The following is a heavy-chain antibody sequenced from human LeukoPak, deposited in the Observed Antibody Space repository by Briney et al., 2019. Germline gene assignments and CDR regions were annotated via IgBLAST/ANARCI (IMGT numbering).Heavy chain of an antibody. CDR3: ARDEVEPRGVHYYYYMDV. CDR2: IKQDGSEK. CDR1: GFTFSSYW. V-gene: IGHV3-7*01. J-gene: IGHJ6*03. Sequence: GGSLRLSCAASGFTFSSYWMSWVRQAPGKGLEWVANIKQDGSEKYYVDFVKGRFTISRDNAKNSLYLQMNSLRAEDTAVYYCARDEVEPRGVHYYYYMDVWGKGTTATVSS. D-gene: IGHD5-24*01.